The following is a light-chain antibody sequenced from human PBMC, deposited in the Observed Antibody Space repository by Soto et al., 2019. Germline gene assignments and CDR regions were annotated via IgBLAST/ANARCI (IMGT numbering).Light chain of an antibody. Sequence: DIVMTQSPDSLTVSLGARATINCKSSQSVLYSSNNKTYLAWYQQKPGQPPKLLIYWASTRESGVPDRFSGSGSGTDFSLTISSLQAEDVAVYYCQQYYGTPPTFGQGTKVEIK. J-gene: IGKJ1*01. V-gene: IGKV4-1*01. CDR1: QSVLYSSNNKTY. CDR3: QQYYGTPPT. CDR2: WAS.